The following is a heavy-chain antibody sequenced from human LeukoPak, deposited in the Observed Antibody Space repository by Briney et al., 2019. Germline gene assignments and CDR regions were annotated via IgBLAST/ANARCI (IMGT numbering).Heavy chain of an antibody. CDR3: GKGWMDY. CDR2: VTSNGGST. Sequence: GGSLRLSCAASGFTFSSHGMHWVRQAPGKGLEFVSGVTSNGGSTYYANSVKGRFTISRDSSKDTLYLQMGSLRPEDMAVYYCGKGWMDYWGQGTQVTVSS. J-gene: IGHJ4*02. D-gene: IGHD2-2*03. CDR1: GFTFSSHG. V-gene: IGHV3-64*01.